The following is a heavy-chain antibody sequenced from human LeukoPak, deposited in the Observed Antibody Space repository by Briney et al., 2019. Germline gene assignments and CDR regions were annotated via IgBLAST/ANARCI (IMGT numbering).Heavy chain of an antibody. Sequence: SVKVSCKASGGTFSSYAISWVRQAPGQGLEWMGRIIPILGIANYAQKFQGRVTITADKSTSTAYMELSSLRSEDTAVYYCARDLGWELPDAFDIWGQGTMVTVSP. D-gene: IGHD1-26*01. CDR3: ARDLGWELPDAFDI. CDR1: GGTFSSYA. V-gene: IGHV1-69*04. J-gene: IGHJ3*02. CDR2: IIPILGIA.